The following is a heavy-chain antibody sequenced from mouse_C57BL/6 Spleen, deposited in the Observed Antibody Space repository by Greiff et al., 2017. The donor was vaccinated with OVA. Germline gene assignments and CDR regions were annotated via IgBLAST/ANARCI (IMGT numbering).Heavy chain of an antibody. Sequence: QVQLQQSGAELVRPGSSVKLSCKASGYTFTSYWMHWVKQRPIQGLEWIGNIDPSDSETHYNQKFKDKATLTVDKSSSTAYMQLSSLTSEDSAVYYCARGFITTVVGEAMDYWGQGTSVTVSS. CDR3: ARGFITTVVGEAMDY. CDR1: GYTFTSYW. CDR2: IDPSDSET. D-gene: IGHD1-1*01. V-gene: IGHV1-52*01. J-gene: IGHJ4*01.